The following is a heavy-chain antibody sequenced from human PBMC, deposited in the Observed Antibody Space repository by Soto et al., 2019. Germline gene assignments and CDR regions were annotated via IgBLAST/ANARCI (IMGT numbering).Heavy chain of an antibody. Sequence: QVQLVQSGAEVKKPGSSVKVSCKASGGTFSSYAISWVRQAPGQGLEWMGGIISIFGTANYAQKFQGRVTITEDEYTSTAYMELSSLRSDDTAVYYCAIERYSYGNMDVWGQGTTVTVSS. D-gene: IGHD5-18*01. CDR2: IISIFGTA. V-gene: IGHV1-69*01. CDR3: AIERYSYGNMDV. CDR1: GGTFSSYA. J-gene: IGHJ6*02.